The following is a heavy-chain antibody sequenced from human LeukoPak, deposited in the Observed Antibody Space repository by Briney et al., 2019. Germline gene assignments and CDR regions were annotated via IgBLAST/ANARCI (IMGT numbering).Heavy chain of an antibody. V-gene: IGHV3-23*01. CDR3: AKDIYTSGNYYRADY. Sequence: GGTLRLSCAASGFTFSSYGMSWVRQAPGKGLEWVSAISGSGGSTYYADSVKGRFTISRDNSKNTLYLQMNSLRAEDTAVYYCAKDIYTSGNYYRADYWGQGTLVTVSS. CDR2: ISGSGGST. D-gene: IGHD3-10*01. CDR1: GFTFSSYG. J-gene: IGHJ4*02.